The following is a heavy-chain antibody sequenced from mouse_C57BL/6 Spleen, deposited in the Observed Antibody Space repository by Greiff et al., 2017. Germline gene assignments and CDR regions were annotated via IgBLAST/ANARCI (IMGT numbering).Heavy chain of an antibody. J-gene: IGHJ4*01. D-gene: IGHD2-4*01. CDR3: ARTYYDYGYAMDY. CDR2: IYPGDGDT. CDR1: GYAFSSYW. Sequence: VQLQESGAELVKPGASVKISCKASGYAFSSYWMNWVKQRPGKGLEWIGQIYPGDGDTNYNGKFKGKATLTADKSSSTAYMQLSSLTSEDSAVYFGARTYYDYGYAMDYWGQGTSVTVSS. V-gene: IGHV1-80*01.